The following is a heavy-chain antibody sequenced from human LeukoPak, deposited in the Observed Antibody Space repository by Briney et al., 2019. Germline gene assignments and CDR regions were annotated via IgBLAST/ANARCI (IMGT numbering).Heavy chain of an antibody. V-gene: IGHV4-30-4*01. CDR1: GGSISSGDYY. Sequence: SETLSLTCTVSGGSISSGDYYWGWIRQPPGKGLEWIGYIYYSGSTYYNPSLKSRVTISVDTSKNQFSLKLSSVTAADTAVYYCARGPIVGATQGWFDPWGQGTLVTVSS. D-gene: IGHD1-26*01. J-gene: IGHJ5*02. CDR3: ARGPIVGATQGWFDP. CDR2: IYYSGST.